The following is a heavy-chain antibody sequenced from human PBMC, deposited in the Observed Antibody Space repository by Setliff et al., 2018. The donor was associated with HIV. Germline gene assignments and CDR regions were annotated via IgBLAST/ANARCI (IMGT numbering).Heavy chain of an antibody. J-gene: IGHJ4*02. CDR3: ARLTGDDY. Sequence: ETLSLTCTVSGGSISSYYWSWIRQPPGKGLEWIGYIYYSGSTNYNPSLKSRVTISVDTSKNQFSLKLSSVTAADTAVYYCARLTGDDYWGQGTLVTVSS. CDR2: IYYSGST. D-gene: IGHD7-27*01. CDR1: GGSISSYY. V-gene: IGHV4-59*08.